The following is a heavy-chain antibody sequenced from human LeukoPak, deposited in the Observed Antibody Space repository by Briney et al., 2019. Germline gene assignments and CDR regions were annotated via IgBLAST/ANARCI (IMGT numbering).Heavy chain of an antibody. CDR3: AKELYFGPGSYPDY. CDR1: GFTFSNYG. Sequence: GGSLRLSCAASGFTFSNYGMHWVRQAPGKGLERVAVISHDGSDNHYADSVKGRFTISRDNSKNTVYLQMSSLRPEDTAVYFCAKELYFGPGSYPDYWGQGTLVRVSS. V-gene: IGHV3-30*18. CDR2: ISHDGSDN. D-gene: IGHD3-10*01. J-gene: IGHJ4*02.